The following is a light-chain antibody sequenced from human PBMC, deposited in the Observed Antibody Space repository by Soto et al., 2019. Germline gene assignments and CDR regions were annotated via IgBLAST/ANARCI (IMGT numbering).Light chain of an antibody. CDR3: QQYGRSPWT. J-gene: IGKJ1*01. CDR2: GAS. V-gene: IGKV3-20*01. CDR1: QSVSSNY. Sequence: EIVLTQSPGTLSLSPWEKVTLSCRASQSVSSNYLAWYQQRPGQAPRLLIYGASSRATGIPDRFSGSGSGTDFILTISRLEPEDFAVYYCQQYGRSPWTFGQGTKVDIK.